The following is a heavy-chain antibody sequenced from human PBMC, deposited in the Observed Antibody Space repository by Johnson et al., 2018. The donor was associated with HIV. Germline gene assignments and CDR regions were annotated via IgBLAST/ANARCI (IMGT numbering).Heavy chain of an antibody. CDR1: EFTFSNYA. J-gene: IGHJ3*02. V-gene: IGHV3-30*03. CDR3: AAGIAVAGLRGNAFDI. Sequence: QVQLVESGGGVVQPGRSLRLSCAASEFTFSNYAMHWVRQAPGKGLEWVAVISYDGSNKYYADSVKGRFTISRDNSKNTLYLQMNSLRAEDTAVYYCAAGIAVAGLRGNAFDIWGQGTMVTVSS. D-gene: IGHD6-19*01. CDR2: ISYDGSNK.